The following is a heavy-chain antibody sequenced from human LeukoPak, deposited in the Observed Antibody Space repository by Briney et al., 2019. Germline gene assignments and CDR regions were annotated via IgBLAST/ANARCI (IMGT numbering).Heavy chain of an antibody. CDR3: AKGGKWDVTPFDY. V-gene: IGHV3-23*01. CDR1: GVTLGIYA. J-gene: IGHJ4*02. CDR2: ISGGGGST. D-gene: IGHD1-26*01. Sequence: GGSLRLSCAASGVTLGIYAMNWVRQAPGKGLEWVSTISGGGGSTYYADSVKGRLTISRDNSKNTLYLQVNSLRAEDTAVYYCAKGGKWDVTPFDYWGQGTLVTVSS.